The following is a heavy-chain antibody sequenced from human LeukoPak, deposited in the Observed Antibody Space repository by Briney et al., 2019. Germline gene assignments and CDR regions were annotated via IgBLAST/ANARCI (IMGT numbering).Heavy chain of an antibody. D-gene: IGHD3-10*01. V-gene: IGHV3-7*01. Sequence: GGSLRLSCAASGLTFSSYWMSWVRQAPGKGLEWVANIKQDGSEKYYVDSVKGRFTISRDNAKNSLYLQMNSLRAEDTAVYYCARPLLWFGELPGPLDYWGQGTLVTVSS. CDR2: IKQDGSEK. J-gene: IGHJ4*02. CDR1: GLTFSSYW. CDR3: ARPLLWFGELPGPLDY.